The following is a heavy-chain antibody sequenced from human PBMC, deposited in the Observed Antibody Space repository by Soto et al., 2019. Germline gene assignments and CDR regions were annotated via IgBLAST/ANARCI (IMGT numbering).Heavy chain of an antibody. Sequence: SETLSLTCSVSGDSISNNKWWSWVRQPPGKGLEWIGEIYHSGSTHYNASLKSRVTLSVDTSRNQFSLKLSSVTAADTAVYYCARRWGYSFDYWGQGTLVTVSS. D-gene: IGHD3-22*01. J-gene: IGHJ4*02. CDR2: IYHSGST. CDR1: GDSISNNKW. V-gene: IGHV4-4*02. CDR3: ARRWGYSFDY.